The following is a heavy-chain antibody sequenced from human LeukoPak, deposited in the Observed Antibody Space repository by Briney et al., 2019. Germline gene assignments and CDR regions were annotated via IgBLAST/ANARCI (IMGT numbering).Heavy chain of an antibody. J-gene: IGHJ4*02. CDR1: GGSISSSNW. CDR2: IYLRGNT. Sequence: SGTLSLTCAISGGSISSSNWWTWVRQPPGKGLEWVGEIYLRGNTNYNPSLESRVTISVDESKTQLSLRLESVTAADTAVYYCARYYGSGRSDYWGQGTLVTVSS. CDR3: ARYYGSGRSDY. D-gene: IGHD3-10*01. V-gene: IGHV4-4*02.